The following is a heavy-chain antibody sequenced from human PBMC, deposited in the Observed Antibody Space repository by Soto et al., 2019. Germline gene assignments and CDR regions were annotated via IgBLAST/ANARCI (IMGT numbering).Heavy chain of an antibody. Sequence: SETLSLTCTVSGDSVSSVGFHWDWLRRPPGKGLEWIGYIYNGGSTYYRPSLESRMHMSLGATRNHYSLRLTSVTAADTAVYFCARAPVGLDTISYFDYWGQGKLVTAPQ. CDR1: GDSVSSVGFH. D-gene: IGHD3-3*01. CDR3: ARAPVGLDTISYFDY. V-gene: IGHV4-30-4*01. J-gene: IGHJ4*02. CDR2: IYNGGST.